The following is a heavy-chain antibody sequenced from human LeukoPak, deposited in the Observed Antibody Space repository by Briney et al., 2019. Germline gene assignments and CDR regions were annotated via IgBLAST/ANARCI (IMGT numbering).Heavy chain of an antibody. V-gene: IGHV3-23*01. D-gene: IGHD6-6*01. J-gene: IGHJ4*02. CDR2: ISGSGDNT. CDR1: GFTFSSSA. CDR3: AKWKYSNSGIDDY. Sequence: GGSLRLSCAASGFTFSSSAMSWVRQAPGKGLEWVSVISGSGDNTYYADSVKGRFTISRDNSKNMLYLQMNSLRAEDTAVYYCAKWKYSNSGIDDYWGQGTLVTVSS.